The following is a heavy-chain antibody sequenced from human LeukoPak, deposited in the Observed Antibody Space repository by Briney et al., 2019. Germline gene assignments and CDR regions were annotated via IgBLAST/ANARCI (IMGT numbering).Heavy chain of an antibody. CDR3: ARHGTISSESYFDY. CDR1: GGSISSSSYY. D-gene: IGHD1-14*01. J-gene: IGHJ4*02. Sequence: KTSETLSLTCTVSGGSISSSSYYWSWIRQSPGKGLEWIGYIHNSGRTNYNPSLKSRVTGFVDTSKNQVSLRLSSVTAADTAVYYCARHGTISSESYFDYWGQGALVTVSS. CDR2: IHNSGRT. V-gene: IGHV4-61*05.